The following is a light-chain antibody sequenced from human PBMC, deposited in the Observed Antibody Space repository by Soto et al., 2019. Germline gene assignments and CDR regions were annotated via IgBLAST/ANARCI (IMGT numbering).Light chain of an antibody. CDR2: AAS. Sequence: DIQMTQSPSSLSASLGDRVTITCRASQSISSSLSWYLQKPGKAPNLLIYAASSLQSGVPSRFSGSGSGTDFSLTISSLQPEDFATYYCQQSYSTPITFGQGTRLEIK. CDR1: QSISSS. V-gene: IGKV1-39*01. J-gene: IGKJ5*01. CDR3: QQSYSTPIT.